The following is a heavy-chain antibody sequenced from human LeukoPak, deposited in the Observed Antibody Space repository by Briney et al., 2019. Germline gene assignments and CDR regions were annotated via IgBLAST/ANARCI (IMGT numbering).Heavy chain of an antibody. CDR2: IYYSGST. D-gene: IGHD3-10*01. V-gene: IGHV4-39*01. J-gene: IGHJ5*02. Sequence: SETLSLTCTVSGGSISSSSYFWGWIRQPPGKGLEWIGSIYYSGSTYYNPSLKSRVTISVDMSKNQFSMKLSSVTAADTAVYYCASALWFGELELDPWGQGTLVTVSS. CDR3: ASALWFGELELDP. CDR1: GGSISSSSYF.